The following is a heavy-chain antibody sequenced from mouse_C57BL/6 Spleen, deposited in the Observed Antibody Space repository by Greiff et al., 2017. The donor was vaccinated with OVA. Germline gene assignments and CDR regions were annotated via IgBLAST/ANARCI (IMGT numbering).Heavy chain of an antibody. J-gene: IGHJ2*01. Sequence: QVQLQQPGAELVMPGASVKLSCKASGYTFTSYWMHWVKQRPGQGLEWIGEIDPSDSYTNYNQKFKGKFTLTVDKSSSTAYMQLSSLTSEDSAVYYCARPAIGPYYFDYWGQGTTLTVSS. D-gene: IGHD1-2*01. V-gene: IGHV1-69*01. CDR2: IDPSDSYT. CDR1: GYTFTSYW. CDR3: ARPAIGPYYFDY.